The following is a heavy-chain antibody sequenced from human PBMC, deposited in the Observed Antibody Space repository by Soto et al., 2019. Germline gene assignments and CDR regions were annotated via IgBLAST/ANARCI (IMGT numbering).Heavy chain of an antibody. CDR1: GDSISTSY. V-gene: IGHV4-4*07. CDR3: VRDVPAGRTDWFDL. Sequence: SETPSLTCSACGDSISTSYWSWIRQPAEKRPEWIARFHSNGNSHYNPSLGSRVSMSMYTSKKEMYLELTSVTAADTAVYYCVRDVPAGRTDWFDLWCEGTRVAFSS. J-gene: IGHJ5*02. CDR2: FHSNGNS. D-gene: IGHD2-8*02.